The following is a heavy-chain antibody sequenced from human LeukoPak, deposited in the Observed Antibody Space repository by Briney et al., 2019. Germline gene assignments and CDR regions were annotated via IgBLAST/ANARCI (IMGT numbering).Heavy chain of an antibody. V-gene: IGHV4-59*01. CDR3: ARVQRLSSAPIFDP. J-gene: IGHJ5*02. Sequence: PSETLSLTCTVSGGSISSYYWSWIRQPPGKGLEWIGYIYYSGSTNYNPSLKSRVTISVDTSKNQFSLKLSSVTAADTAVYYCARVQRLSSAPIFDPWGQGTLVTVSS. CDR1: GGSISSYY. CDR2: IYYSGST. D-gene: IGHD3-16*02.